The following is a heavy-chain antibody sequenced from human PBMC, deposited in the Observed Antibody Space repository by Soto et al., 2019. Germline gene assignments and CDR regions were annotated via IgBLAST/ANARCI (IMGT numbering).Heavy chain of an antibody. CDR2: IYYSGST. Sequence: QVQLQESGPGLVKPSETLSLTCTVSGGSVSSGSYYWSWIRQPPGKGLEWIGYIYYSGSTNYNPSLRRRLTISVDTAKNQFSLKLSSVTAADTAVYYCAVGRRRLGDYWGQGTLVTVSS. J-gene: IGHJ4*02. D-gene: IGHD7-27*01. CDR1: GGSVSSGSYY. CDR3: AVGRRRLGDY. V-gene: IGHV4-61*01.